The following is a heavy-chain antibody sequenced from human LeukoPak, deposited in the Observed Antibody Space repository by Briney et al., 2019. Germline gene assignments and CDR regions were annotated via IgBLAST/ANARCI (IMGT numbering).Heavy chain of an antibody. CDR2: ISGSGGNT. D-gene: IGHD3-16*01. V-gene: IGHV3-23*01. Sequence: GGSLRLSCAASGFTFSSYGMSWVGQAPGKGLEWVSSISGSGGNTYYADSVKGRFTISRDNSKNTLFLHMNSLRAEDTAVYYCAKALGGYHFDYRGQGTLVTVSS. CDR3: AKALGGYHFDY. J-gene: IGHJ4*02. CDR1: GFTFSSYG.